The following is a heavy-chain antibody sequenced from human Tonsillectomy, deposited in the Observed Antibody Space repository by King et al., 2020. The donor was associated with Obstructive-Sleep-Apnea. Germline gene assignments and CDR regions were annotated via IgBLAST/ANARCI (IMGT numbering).Heavy chain of an antibody. J-gene: IGHJ6*02. D-gene: IGHD2-21*02. V-gene: IGHV1-69*01. CDR3: ARANCGGDCHSGYYYVMDV. Sequence: QLVQSGAEVKKPGSSVKVSCKASGGTLRSYAISWVRQAPGQGLEWMGGIIPMFGSTNYAQKFQGRVTITADESTSTAYMELSSLGSEDTALYYCARANCGGDCHSGYYYVMDVWGQGTAVTVSS. CDR2: IIPMFGST. CDR1: GGTLRSYA.